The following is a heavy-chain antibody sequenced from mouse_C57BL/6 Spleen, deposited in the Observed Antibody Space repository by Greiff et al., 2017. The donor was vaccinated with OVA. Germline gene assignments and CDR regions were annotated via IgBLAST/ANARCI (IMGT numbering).Heavy chain of an antibody. V-gene: IGHV1-26*01. CDR1: GYTFTDYY. J-gene: IGHJ1*03. D-gene: IGHD1-1*01. CDR2: INPNNGGT. CDR3: ARRYYYGSFYWYFDV. Sequence: EVQLQQSGPELVKPGASVKISCKASGYTFTDYYMNWVKQSHGKSLEWIGDINPNNGGTSYNQQFKGKATLTVDKSSSTAYMELRSLTSEDSAVYYCARRYYYGSFYWYFDVWGTGTTVTVSS.